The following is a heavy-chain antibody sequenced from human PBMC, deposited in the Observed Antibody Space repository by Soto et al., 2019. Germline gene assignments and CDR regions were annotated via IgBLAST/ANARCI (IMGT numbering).Heavy chain of an antibody. CDR1: GFIFRSYA. D-gene: IGHD1-26*01. CDR2: IRVSDGST. V-gene: IGHV3-23*02. Sequence: EVQLLESGGGVIQPGGSRRLSCAASGFIFRSYAMSWVRQPPGQGLQWVSGIRVSDGSTYYGDSVKGRFTISRDNSKNSLYVQRDSLTAEDTAVYYCAKEASPYGTDPFDVWGQGTVVNVSS. J-gene: IGHJ3*01. CDR3: AKEASPYGTDPFDV.